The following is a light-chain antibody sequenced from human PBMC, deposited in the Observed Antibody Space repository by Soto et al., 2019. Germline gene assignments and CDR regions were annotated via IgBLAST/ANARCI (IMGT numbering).Light chain of an antibody. CDR1: QSVSTN. J-gene: IGKJ4*01. CDR3: QQRSNWPLT. Sequence: DIVMTQSPATLSVSPGERATLSCRASQSVSTNLAWYQQKPGQAPRLLIYGASTGATGIPARFSGSGSGTDFTLTISSLEPEDFAVYYCQQRSNWPLTFGGGTKVDIK. V-gene: IGKV3-11*01. CDR2: GAS.